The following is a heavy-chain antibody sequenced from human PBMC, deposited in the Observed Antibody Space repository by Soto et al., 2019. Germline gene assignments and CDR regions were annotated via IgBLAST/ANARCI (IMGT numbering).Heavy chain of an antibody. CDR1: GGTFSSYA. D-gene: IGHD3-10*01. CDR2: IIPIFGTA. Sequence: GAPVKVSCKASGGTFSSYAISCVRQAPGQGLEWMGGIIPIFGTANYTQKFQGRVTITADESTSTAYMELSSLRSEDTAVYYCARLKWFGELPSPFDYWGQGTLVTVSS. J-gene: IGHJ4*02. CDR3: ARLKWFGELPSPFDY. V-gene: IGHV1-69*13.